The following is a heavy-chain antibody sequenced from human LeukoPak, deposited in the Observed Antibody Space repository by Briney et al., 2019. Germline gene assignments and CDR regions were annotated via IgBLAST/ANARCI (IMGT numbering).Heavy chain of an antibody. D-gene: IGHD3-16*01. Sequence: SETLSLTCTVSGGSISSYYWSWIRQPPGKGLEWIGYIYYSGSTNYNPSLKSRVTISVDTSKNQFSLKLSSVTAADTAVYYCARVCGGFGKNWFDPWGQGTLVTVSS. V-gene: IGHV4-59*01. CDR3: ARVCGGFGKNWFDP. J-gene: IGHJ5*02. CDR2: IYYSGST. CDR1: GGSISSYY.